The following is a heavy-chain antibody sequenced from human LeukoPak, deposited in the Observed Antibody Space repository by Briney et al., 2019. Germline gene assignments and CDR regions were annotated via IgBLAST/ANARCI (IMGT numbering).Heavy chain of an antibody. V-gene: IGHV1-69*04. CDR2: IIPILGIA. D-gene: IGHD6-13*01. J-gene: IGHJ5*02. Sequence: ASVKVSCKASGGTFSSYTISWVRQAPGQGLEWMGRIIPILGIANYAQKFQGRVTITADKSTSTAYMELSSLRSEDTAVYYCARDLVAAADSYNWFDPWGQGTLVTVSS. CDR3: ARDLVAAADSYNWFDP. CDR1: GGTFSSYT.